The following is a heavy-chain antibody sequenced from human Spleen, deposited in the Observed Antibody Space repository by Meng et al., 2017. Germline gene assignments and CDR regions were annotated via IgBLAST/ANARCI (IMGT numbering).Heavy chain of an antibody. CDR2: INHSGST. Sequence: SETLSLTCAVYGGSFSGYYWSWIRQPPGKGLEWIGEINHSGSTNYNPSLKSRVTISLDTSKNQFSLKLSSVTAADTAVYYCARMSWRFRYFEYWGQGTLVTVSS. V-gene: IGHV4-34*01. D-gene: IGHD1-1*01. J-gene: IGHJ4*02. CDR1: GGSFSGYY. CDR3: ARMSWRFRYFEY.